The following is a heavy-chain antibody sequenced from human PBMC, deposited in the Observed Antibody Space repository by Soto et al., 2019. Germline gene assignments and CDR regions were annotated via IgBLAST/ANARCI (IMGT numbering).Heavy chain of an antibody. J-gene: IGHJ6*02. V-gene: IGHV1-69*01. CDR1: GGTFSSYA. CDR3: ARGMIVVVPAASYYYYGMDV. CDR2: IIPIFGTA. D-gene: IGHD2-2*01. Sequence: QVQLVQSGAEVKKPGSSVKVSCKASGGTFSSYAISWVRQAPGQGLEWMGGIIPIFGTANYAQKFQGRVTITADESTSTAYMELSSLRSEDTAVYYCARGMIVVVPAASYYYYGMDVWGQGTTVTVSS.